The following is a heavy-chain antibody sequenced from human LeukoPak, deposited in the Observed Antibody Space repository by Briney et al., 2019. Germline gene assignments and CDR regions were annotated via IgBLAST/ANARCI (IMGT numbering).Heavy chain of an antibody. J-gene: IGHJ4*02. D-gene: IGHD6-13*01. Sequence: GRSLRLSCAASGFTFSSYGMHWVRQAPGKGLEWVAVIWYDGSNKYYADSVKGRFTISRDNSKNTLYLQMNSLRAEDTAVYYCARDQFPDWYSGSWYVLTYWGQGTLVTVSS. CDR1: GFTFSSYG. CDR2: IWYDGSNK. CDR3: ARDQFPDWYSGSWYVLTY. V-gene: IGHV3-33*01.